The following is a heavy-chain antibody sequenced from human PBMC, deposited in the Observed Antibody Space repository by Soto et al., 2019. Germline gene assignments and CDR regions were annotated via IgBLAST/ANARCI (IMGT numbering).Heavy chain of an antibody. CDR1: DGSISPNF. CDR2: IYYAGTT. CDR3: ARLGAYYQALDS. J-gene: IGHJ4*02. V-gene: IGHV4-59*08. Sequence: QVQLQESGPGLVKPSETLSLKCTVSDGSISPNFWTWIRQPPGTGLGWIGYIYYAGTTTYHPSLKSRVSISVDTSKNEVSLKLTSVTAADTAVYYCARLGAYYQALDSWGQGILVTVSS. D-gene: IGHD3-22*01.